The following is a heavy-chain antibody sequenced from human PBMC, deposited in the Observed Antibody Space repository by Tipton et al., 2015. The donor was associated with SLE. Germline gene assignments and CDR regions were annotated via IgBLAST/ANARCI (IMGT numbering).Heavy chain of an antibody. D-gene: IGHD1-26*01. J-gene: IGHJ4*02. Sequence: TLSLTCAVYGESFNGYYWSWVRQPAGKGLEWIGRIYTSASTIYNPSLKSRVTLSSDTSKNQFSLRVRSVTAADTAVYYCARGGGSYYDYWGQGTLVTVSS. CDR3: ARGGGSYYDY. V-gene: IGHV4-59*10. CDR1: GESFNGYY. CDR2: IYTSAST.